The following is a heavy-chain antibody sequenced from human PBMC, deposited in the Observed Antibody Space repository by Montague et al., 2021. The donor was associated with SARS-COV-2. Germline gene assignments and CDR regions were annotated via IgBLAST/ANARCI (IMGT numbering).Heavy chain of an antibody. CDR2: IYYSGST. V-gene: IGHV4-39*07. J-gene: IGHJ4*02. CDR1: GGSISSSSYY. CDR3: ARDLNEYSSSGGFDY. D-gene: IGHD6-6*01. Sequence: SETLSLTCTVSGGSISSSSYYWGWIRQPPGKGLEWIGSIYYSGSTYYNLSLKSRVTISVDTSKNQFSLKLSSVTAADTAVYYCARDLNEYSSSGGFDYWGQGTLVTVSS.